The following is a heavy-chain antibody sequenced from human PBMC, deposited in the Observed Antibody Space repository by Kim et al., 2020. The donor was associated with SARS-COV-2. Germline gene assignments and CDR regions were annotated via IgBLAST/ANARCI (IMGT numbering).Heavy chain of an antibody. J-gene: IGHJ6*01. CDR1: GFTFHNYE. CDR2: VTSSGSTT. Sequence: GGSLRLSCAASGFTFHNYEVNWVRQAPGKGMEWISYVTSSGSTTIYADSVKGRISISRDNAKHSLYLQINSLSAEDTAVYYCARARDRCADNCYG. D-gene: IGHD3-16*02. CDR3: ARARDRCADNCYG. V-gene: IGHV3-48*03.